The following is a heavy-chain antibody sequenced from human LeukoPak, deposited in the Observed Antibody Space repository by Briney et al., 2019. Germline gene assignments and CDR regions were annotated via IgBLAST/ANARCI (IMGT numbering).Heavy chain of an antibody. J-gene: IGHJ4*02. D-gene: IGHD3-22*01. Sequence: PSETLSLTCAVYGGSLSGYYWSWIRQPPGKGLEWIGEINHSGSTNYNPSLKSRVTISVDTSKNQFSLKLSSVTAADTAVYYCAREDHYYDSSGNKLDYWGQGTLVTVSS. CDR2: INHSGST. V-gene: IGHV4-34*01. CDR1: GGSLSGYY. CDR3: AREDHYYDSSGNKLDY.